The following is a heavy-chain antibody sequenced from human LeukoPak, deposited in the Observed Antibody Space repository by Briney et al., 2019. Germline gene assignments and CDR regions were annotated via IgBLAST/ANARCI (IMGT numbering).Heavy chain of an antibody. J-gene: IGHJ4*02. CDR1: GGSFSGYY. CDR2: IDHSGST. Sequence: SETLSLTCAVYGGSFSGYYWSWIRQPPGKGLEWIGEIDHSGSTNYNPSLKSRVTISVDTSKNHFSLKLSSVTAADTAVYYCARYQTATTTVFDYWGQGTLVTVSS. CDR3: ARYQTATTTVFDY. D-gene: IGHD1-1*01. V-gene: IGHV4-34*01.